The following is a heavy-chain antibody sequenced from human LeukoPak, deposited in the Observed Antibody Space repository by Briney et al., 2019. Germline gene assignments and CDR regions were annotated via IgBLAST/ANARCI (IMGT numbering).Heavy chain of an antibody. CDR3: AKSEGTQWELAGAFDV. CDR1: GFTFSSYS. Sequence: PGRSLRLSCAASGFTFSSYSMNWVRQAPGKGLEWVSSISSSSSYIYYADSVKGRFTISRDNAKNTLYLQMNILRVEDTAVYFCAKSEGTQWELAGAFDVWGQGTMVTVSS. J-gene: IGHJ3*01. CDR2: ISSSSSYI. D-gene: IGHD3-10*01. V-gene: IGHV3-21*04.